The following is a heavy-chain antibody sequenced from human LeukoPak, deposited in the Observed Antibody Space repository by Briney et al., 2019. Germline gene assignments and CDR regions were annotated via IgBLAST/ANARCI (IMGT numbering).Heavy chain of an antibody. J-gene: IGHJ6*02. D-gene: IGHD5-18*01. CDR1: GFAFSSYS. CDR3: ARDTMVTSRYYGMDV. CDR2: ISSSSSYI. Sequence: SGGSLRLSCAASGFAFSSYSMTWVRQASGKGLEWVSSISSSSSYIYYAGSVKGRFTISRDNAKNSLYLQMNSLRVEDTAVYYCARDTMVTSRYYGMDVWGQGTTVTVSS. V-gene: IGHV3-21*01.